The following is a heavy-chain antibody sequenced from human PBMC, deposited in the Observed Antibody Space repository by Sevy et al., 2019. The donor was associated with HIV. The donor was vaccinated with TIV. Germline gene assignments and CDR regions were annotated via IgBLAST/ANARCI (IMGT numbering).Heavy chain of an antibody. V-gene: IGHV3-33*01. CDR1: GFTFSSYG. J-gene: IGHJ4*02. CDR3: ARDRSPYYYDSSGTDY. Sequence: GGSLRLSCAASGFTFSSYGMHWVRQAPGKGLEWVAVIWYDGSNKYYADSVKGRFTISRDNSKNTLYLQMNSLRAEDTAVYYGARDRSPYYYDSSGTDYWGQGTLVTVSS. CDR2: IWYDGSNK. D-gene: IGHD3-22*01.